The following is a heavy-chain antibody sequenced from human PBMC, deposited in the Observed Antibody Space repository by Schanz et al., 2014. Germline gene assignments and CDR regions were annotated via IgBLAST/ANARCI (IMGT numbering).Heavy chain of an antibody. CDR1: GGTFSSYT. D-gene: IGHD3-9*01. CDR3: ATGKGDILTGRY. Sequence: QVQLVQSGAEVKKPGASVKVSCTASGGTFSSYTISWIRQAPGQGLEWMGRIIPSLGLAKYEQKFQDKVTITADTSTTTAYMELSSLRSEDTAVYYCATGKGDILTGRYWGQGTLVTVSS. CDR2: IIPSLGLA. J-gene: IGHJ4*02. V-gene: IGHV1-69*04.